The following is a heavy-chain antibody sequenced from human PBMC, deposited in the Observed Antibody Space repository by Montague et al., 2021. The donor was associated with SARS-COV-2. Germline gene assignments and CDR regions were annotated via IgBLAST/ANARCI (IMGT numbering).Heavy chain of an antibody. Sequence: PALVKPTQTLTLTCTVSGFSLNTNGMGVGWIRQPPGEAPAWLALXYWDDDKRYSPSLKTRLTITKDTSRNQVVLTMTNVDPGDTGTYFCARYTSRMYGSFDYWGQGALVSVSS. CDR1: GFSLNTNGMG. V-gene: IGHV2-5*02. CDR2: XYWDDDK. J-gene: IGHJ4*02. CDR3: ARYTSRMYGSFDY. D-gene: IGHD3-16*02.